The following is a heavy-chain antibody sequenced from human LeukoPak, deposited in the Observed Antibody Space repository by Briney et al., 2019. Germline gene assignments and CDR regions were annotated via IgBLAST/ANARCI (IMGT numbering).Heavy chain of an antibody. D-gene: IGHD6-13*01. V-gene: IGHV3-23*01. Sequence: PGGSLRLSCATSGFTFSSYALTWVRQAPGKGLEWVSGISGSGRTYYADSVKGRFTISRDNSKNTLYLQMNSLRAEGTAVYYCARSRSISAALEYWGQRTLVTVSS. J-gene: IGHJ4*02. CDR1: GFTFSSYA. CDR2: ISGSGRT. CDR3: ARSRSISAALEY.